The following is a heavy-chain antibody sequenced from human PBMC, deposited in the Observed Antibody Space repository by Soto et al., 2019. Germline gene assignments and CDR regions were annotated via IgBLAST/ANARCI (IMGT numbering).Heavy chain of an antibody. V-gene: IGHV1-69*06. CDR2: TIPVFNTA. J-gene: IGHJ3*02. D-gene: IGHD3-10*01. CDR3: ARGVYGSGNYYTGTSAFDI. CDR1: GGTLSDHG. Sequence: QVQLEQSGAEVKKPGSSVNISCKASGGTLSDHGVSWLRQAPGQGLEWVGGTIPVFNTAKYAPKFQGRVTIAAGKSTNIAYMELGSLRSDDPAFSSCARGVYGSGNYYTGTSAFDIWGQGTLVIVSS.